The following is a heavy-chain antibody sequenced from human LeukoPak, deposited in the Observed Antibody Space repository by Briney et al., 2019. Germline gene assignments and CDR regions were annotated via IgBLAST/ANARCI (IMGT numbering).Heavy chain of an antibody. J-gene: IGHJ4*02. D-gene: IGHD2-8*01. CDR2: ISSSGSTI. CDR1: GFTFSSYE. CDR3: VRYCTNGVCYTGH. Sequence: PGGSLRLSCAASGFTFSSYEMNWVRQAPGKGLEWVSYISSSGSTIYYADSVKGRFTISRDNAKNSLYLQMNSLRAEDTAVYYCVRYCTNGVCYTGHWGQGTLVTVSS. V-gene: IGHV3-48*03.